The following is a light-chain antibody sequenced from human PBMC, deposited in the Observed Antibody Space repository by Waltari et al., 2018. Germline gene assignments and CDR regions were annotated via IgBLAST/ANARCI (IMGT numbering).Light chain of an antibody. Sequence: DTVMTQSPESLAVSLGERATINCKSSQSVLFKSNNKNLLVWYQQKPGQPPRVLIYWASSRESGVPDRFGCNESETDFSLTISSLQAEDVAVYYCQHYSSTPLTFGGGTKVEI. J-gene: IGKJ4*01. CDR2: WAS. CDR3: QHYSSTPLT. V-gene: IGKV4-1*01. CDR1: QSVLFKSNNKNL.